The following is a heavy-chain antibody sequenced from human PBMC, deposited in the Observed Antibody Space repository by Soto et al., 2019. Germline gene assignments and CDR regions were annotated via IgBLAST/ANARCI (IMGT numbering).Heavy chain of an antibody. CDR3: DGEEDIVLMPYYYHYCAKYV. CDR2: ISAYNGNT. V-gene: IGHV1-18*01. J-gene: IGHJ6*02. Sequence: ASVNVSCKAAGYTFTSYGISWVRQAPGQWLELMGWISAYNGNTNYAHKLQGRVTMTTDTSTSTAYMELRCLRSDDTAVYYCDGEEDIVLMPYYYHYCAKYVWGHGTTVRVSS. CDR1: GYTFTSYG. D-gene: IGHD2-8*01.